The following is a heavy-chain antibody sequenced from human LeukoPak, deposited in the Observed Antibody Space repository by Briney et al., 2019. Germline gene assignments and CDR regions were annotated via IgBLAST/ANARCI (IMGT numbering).Heavy chain of an antibody. V-gene: IGHV3-23*01. J-gene: IGHJ6*02. D-gene: IGHD3-9*01. CDR1: GFTFSSYA. CDR3: ARTVLGNYDILTAGYYYYGMDV. CDR2: ISGSGGST. Sequence: GGSLRLSCAASGFTFSSYAMSWVRQTPGKGLERVSAISGSGGSTYYADSVKGRFTISRDNSKNTLYLQMNSLRAEDTAVYYCARTVLGNYDILTAGYYYYGMDVWGQGTTVTVSS.